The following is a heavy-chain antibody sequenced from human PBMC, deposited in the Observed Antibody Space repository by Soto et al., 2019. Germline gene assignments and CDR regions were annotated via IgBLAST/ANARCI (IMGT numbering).Heavy chain of an antibody. CDR1: CGSIRDYY. Sequence: SETLSLTCTVSCGSIRDYYWGWIWQSPGKGLEWIGYIYYTGTTKYNPSLKSRVTISVDSSKNQFSLKLDSVTAADTAVYYCARLGGYYQAFDSWGQGTLVTVS. CDR3: ARLGGYYQAFDS. D-gene: IGHD3-22*01. J-gene: IGHJ4*02. V-gene: IGHV4-59*08. CDR2: IYYTGTT.